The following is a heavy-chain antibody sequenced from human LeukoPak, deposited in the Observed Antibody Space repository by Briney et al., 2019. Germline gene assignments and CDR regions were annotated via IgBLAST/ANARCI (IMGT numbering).Heavy chain of an antibody. Sequence: PGGSLRLSCAASGFTFSRYSMNWVRQAPGKGLEWVSSISSSGDYKYYGDSVKGRITISRDNAKNSLYLQMNRLRAEDTAVYYSARGPNEWFGEFDNWGQGTLVAVSS. V-gene: IGHV3-21*01. CDR3: ARGPNEWFGEFDN. CDR2: ISSSGDYK. CDR1: GFTFSRYS. J-gene: IGHJ4*02. D-gene: IGHD3-10*01.